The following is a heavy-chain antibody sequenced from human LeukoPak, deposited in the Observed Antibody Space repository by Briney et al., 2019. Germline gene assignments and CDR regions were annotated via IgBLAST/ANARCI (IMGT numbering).Heavy chain of an antibody. Sequence: GGSVRLSCAASGFAFNTYWMHWVRQAPGTGLVWVSRINGDGSSTSYADFVKGRFTISRDNAKNTLYLQMNSLRAEETAIYYCARDKGYSIDQWGQGTLVTVSS. CDR2: INGDGSST. D-gene: IGHD5-18*01. CDR1: GFAFNTYW. CDR3: ARDKGYSIDQ. V-gene: IGHV3-74*01. J-gene: IGHJ5*02.